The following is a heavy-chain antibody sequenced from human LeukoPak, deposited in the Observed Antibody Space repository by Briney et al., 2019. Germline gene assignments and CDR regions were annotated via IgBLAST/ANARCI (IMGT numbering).Heavy chain of an antibody. CDR1: GYSFPNYW. Sequence: GESLKISYKGSGYSFPNYWIGWVRQMPEKGLEWMGIIYPGDSHTRYSPSFQDQVTISVDKSISTAYLQWSSLKAPDTAMYYCARGPYAYTSSATLGSYNWFDPWGQGSLVTVSS. CDR2: IYPGDSHT. J-gene: IGHJ5*02. CDR3: ARGPYAYTSSATLGSYNWFDP. D-gene: IGHD2-2*02. V-gene: IGHV5-51*01.